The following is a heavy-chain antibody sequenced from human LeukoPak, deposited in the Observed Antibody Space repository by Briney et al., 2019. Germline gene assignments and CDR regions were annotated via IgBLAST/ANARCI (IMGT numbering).Heavy chain of an antibody. CDR2: IWNDAP. V-gene: IGHV4-61*02. J-gene: IGHJ4*02. Sequence: PSETLSLTCTVSGDSLSTADYYWNWIRQPAGEGLEWIGRIWNDAPSYKPSLKSRVTISIDTSKNQSSLRLSSVTAADTPVYYCARGRDSRGYQFKGFDSWGQGTLVTVSS. CDR1: GDSLSTADYY. CDR3: ARGRDSRGYQFKGFDS. D-gene: IGHD3-22*01.